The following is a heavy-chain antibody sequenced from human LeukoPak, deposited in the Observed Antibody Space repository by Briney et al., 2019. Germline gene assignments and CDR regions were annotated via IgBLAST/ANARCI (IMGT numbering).Heavy chain of an antibody. CDR2: IYYSGST. V-gene: IGHV4-59*01. CDR3: ARGTGANYYDSSGYIFDY. J-gene: IGHJ4*02. D-gene: IGHD3-22*01. Sequence: SETLSLTCTVSGGSISSYYWSWIRQPPGKRLEWIGYIYYSGSTNYNPSLKSRVTISVDTSKNQFSLKLSSVTAADTAVYYCARGTGANYYDSSGYIFDYWGQGTLVTVSS. CDR1: GGSISSYY.